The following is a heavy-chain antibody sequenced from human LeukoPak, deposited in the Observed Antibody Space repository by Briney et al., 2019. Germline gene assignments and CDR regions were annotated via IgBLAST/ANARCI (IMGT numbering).Heavy chain of an antibody. CDR3: ARARVAGDRYYYYGMDV. D-gene: IGHD6-19*01. CDR1: GFTFSSNW. Sequence: GGSLRLSCTASGFTFSSNWMHWVRQAPGKGLVWVSRINSDGSSISYAESVKGRFTISRDNAKNSLYVQMNSLRAEDTAVYYCARARVAGDRYYYYGMDVWGQGTTVTVSS. CDR2: INSDGSSI. J-gene: IGHJ6*02. V-gene: IGHV3-74*01.